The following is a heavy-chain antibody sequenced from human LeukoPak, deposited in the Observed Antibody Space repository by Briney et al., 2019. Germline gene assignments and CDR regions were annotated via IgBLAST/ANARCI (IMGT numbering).Heavy chain of an antibody. J-gene: IGHJ4*02. CDR2: ISYDGSSK. Sequence: GGSLRLSCAASGFTLSRYGMHWVRQAPGKGLEWVAVISYDGSSKDYADSVKGRLTISRDNSKNTLYLQMNSLKAEETAVYYCAKAATPSFYFDYWGQGTLVTVSS. CDR1: GFTLSRYG. V-gene: IGHV3-30*18. D-gene: IGHD3-16*02. CDR3: AKAATPSFYFDY.